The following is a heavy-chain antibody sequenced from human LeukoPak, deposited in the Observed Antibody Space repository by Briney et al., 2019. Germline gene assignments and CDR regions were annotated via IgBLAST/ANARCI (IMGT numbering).Heavy chain of an antibody. V-gene: IGHV3-23*01. CDR3: AKDLGSGSYYAAFDY. J-gene: IGHJ4*02. Sequence: GGSLRLSCAASGSTFSRYAMTWVRQAPGKGLEWVSGISASGGSTYYADSVKGRFTISRDNFNNTLYLQMNSLRADDTAVYFCAKDLGSGSYYAAFDYWGQGTLVTVSS. CDR1: GSTFSRYA. D-gene: IGHD3-10*01. CDR2: ISASGGST.